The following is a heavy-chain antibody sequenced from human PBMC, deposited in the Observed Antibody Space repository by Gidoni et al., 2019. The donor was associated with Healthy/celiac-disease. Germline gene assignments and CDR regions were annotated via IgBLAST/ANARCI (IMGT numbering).Heavy chain of an antibody. V-gene: IGHV3-23*01. CDR3: AKVEMATGRAFDI. CDR1: AFTFSSSA. D-gene: IGHD2-8*02. CDR2: ISGSGGST. J-gene: IGHJ3*02. Sequence: EVQLLASGGGLVQPGGSLRLHRAASAFTFSSSAMSWVRQALGKGLEWVSAISGSGGSTYYADSVKCRFTISRDNSKNTLYLQMNSLRAEDTAVYYCAKVEMATGRAFDIWGQGTMVTVSS.